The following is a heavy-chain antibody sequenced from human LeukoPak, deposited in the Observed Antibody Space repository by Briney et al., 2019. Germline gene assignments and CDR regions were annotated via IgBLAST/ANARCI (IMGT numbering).Heavy chain of an antibody. D-gene: IGHD2-21*02. Sequence: GSGPALVKPTQILTLTCTISGFPLIARGLCVGWVRQCPGTSLEWLAPIAWAADQLYSPSLETRLTIPKDNSKNQLVLAMTNMDPGDTATYYCARIRYGDDCKFEGGAFDSWGQVTLGTVSS. CDR2: IAWAADQ. CDR3: ARIRYGDDCKFEGGAFDS. CDR1: GFPLIARGLC. J-gene: IGHJ4*02. V-gene: IGHV2-70*19.